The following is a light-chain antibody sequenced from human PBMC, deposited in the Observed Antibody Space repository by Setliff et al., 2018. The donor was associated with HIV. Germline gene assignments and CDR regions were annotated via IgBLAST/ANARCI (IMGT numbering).Light chain of an antibody. CDR2: EVS. Sequence: ALTQPASVSGSTGQSITISCTGTSSDVGGYNYVYWYQQHPGKAPKLMIYEVSKRPSGVPDRFSGSKSGNTASLTVSGLQAEDEADYYCSSYAGSNSYVFGTGTKVTVL. J-gene: IGLJ1*01. V-gene: IGLV2-8*01. CDR1: SSDVGGYNY. CDR3: SSYAGSNSYV.